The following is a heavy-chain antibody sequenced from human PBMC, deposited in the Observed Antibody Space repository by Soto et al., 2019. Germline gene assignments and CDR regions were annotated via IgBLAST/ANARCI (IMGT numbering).Heavy chain of an antibody. Sequence: GGSLRLSCAASGFTLSSYTMSWVRQAPGKGLEWVSGISATGGSTYYADSVKGRFTFSRDNSKNTLYLQMNSLRAEDTAVYYCAKGFIRDCGGDCTVDTWGQGTLVTVPQ. J-gene: IGHJ5*02. D-gene: IGHD2-21*02. CDR3: AKGFIRDCGGDCTVDT. CDR2: ISATGGST. V-gene: IGHV3-23*01. CDR1: GFTLSSYT.